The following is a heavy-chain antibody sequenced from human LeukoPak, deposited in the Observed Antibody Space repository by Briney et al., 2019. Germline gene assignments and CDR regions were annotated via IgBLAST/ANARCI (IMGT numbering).Heavy chain of an antibody. Sequence: GGSLRLSCAASGFTFSSYAMSWVRQAPGKGLEWVSAISGSGGSTYYADSVKGRFTISRDNSENTLYLQMNSLRAEDTAVYYCAKSRERSTYYYDSSGYQIDYWGQGTLVTVSS. CDR3: AKSRERSTYYYDSSGYQIDY. CDR2: ISGSGGST. J-gene: IGHJ4*02. CDR1: GFTFSSYA. V-gene: IGHV3-23*01. D-gene: IGHD3-22*01.